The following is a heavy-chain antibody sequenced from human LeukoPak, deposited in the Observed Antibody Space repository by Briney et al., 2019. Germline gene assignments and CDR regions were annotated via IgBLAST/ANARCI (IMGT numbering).Heavy chain of an antibody. CDR1: GYSISSGYY. Sequence: PSETLSLTCAVSGYSISSGYYWSWIRQSPGKGLEWIGSIYHSGSTYYNPSLKSRVTISVDTSKNQFSLKLSSVTAADTAVYYCTRLAGSSGYGYWGQGTLVTVSS. V-gene: IGHV4-38-2*01. CDR3: TRLAGSSGYGY. CDR2: IYHSGST. J-gene: IGHJ4*02. D-gene: IGHD6-25*01.